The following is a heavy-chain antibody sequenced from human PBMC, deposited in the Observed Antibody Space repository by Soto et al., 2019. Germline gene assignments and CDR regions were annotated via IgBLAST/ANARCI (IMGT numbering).Heavy chain of an antibody. J-gene: IGHJ4*02. Sequence: PTQTLSLTGAISWGNVSSNSAAWNWIRQSPSRGLEWLGRTYYRSKWYNDYAVSVKSRITINPDTSKNQFSLQLNSVTPEDTAVYYCARAIRWELPGRFDYWGQGTLVTVSS. D-gene: IGHD1-26*01. CDR1: WGNVSSNSAA. CDR2: TYYRSKWYN. CDR3: ARAIRWELPGRFDY. V-gene: IGHV6-1*01.